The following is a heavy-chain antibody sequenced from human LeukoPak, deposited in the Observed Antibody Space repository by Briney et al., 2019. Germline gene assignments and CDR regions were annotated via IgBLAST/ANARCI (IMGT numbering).Heavy chain of an antibody. V-gene: IGHV4-30-4*08. CDR3: ATLTGPHYHWFDP. Sequence: TSQTLSLTCTVSGGTISSGDYYWSWIRQPPGKGLEWIGYIYYSGSTYYNPSLKSRVTISVDTSKNQFSLKLGSVTAADTAVYYCATLTGPHYHWFDPWGQGTLVTVSS. CDR2: IYYSGST. CDR1: GGTISSGDYY. J-gene: IGHJ5*02. D-gene: IGHD1-20*01.